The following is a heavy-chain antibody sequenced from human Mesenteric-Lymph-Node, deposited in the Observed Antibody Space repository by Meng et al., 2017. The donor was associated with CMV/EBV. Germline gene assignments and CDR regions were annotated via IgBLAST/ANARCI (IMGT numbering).Heavy chain of an antibody. CDR2: ISWDGGST. CDR1: GFTFDDYT. D-gene: IGHD6-13*01. J-gene: IGHJ6*02. CDR3: ARCPVAAAGYYYGMDV. Sequence: GGSLRLSCAASGFTFDDYTMHWVRQAPGKGLEWVSLISWDGGSTGYADSVKGRFTLSRDNAKNSLYLQMNSLRAEDTAVYYCARCPVAAAGYYYGMDVWGQGTTVTVSS. V-gene: IGHV3-20*04.